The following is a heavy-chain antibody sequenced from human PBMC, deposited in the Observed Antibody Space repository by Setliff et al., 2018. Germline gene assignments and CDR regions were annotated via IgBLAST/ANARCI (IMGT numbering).Heavy chain of an antibody. J-gene: IGHJ6*03. D-gene: IGHD4-17*01. Sequence: GGSLRLSCATSGFTFDDHAMHWVRQAPGKGLEWVSGISYNSGSIGYGDSVKGRFTISRDSAKTSLYLQMNSLRAEDTALYYCAKSDYGNSYYYMDVWGRGTTVTVSS. CDR2: ISYNSGSI. CDR3: AKSDYGNSYYYMDV. V-gene: IGHV3-9*01. CDR1: GFTFDDHA.